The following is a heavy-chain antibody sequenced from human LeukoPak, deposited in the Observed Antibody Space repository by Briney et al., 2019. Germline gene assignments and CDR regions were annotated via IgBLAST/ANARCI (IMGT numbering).Heavy chain of an antibody. CDR3: ARDGGYSSSWSPGTFDY. CDR2: ISSSSSYI. D-gene: IGHD6-13*01. Sequence: PGGSLRLSCAASGFTFSSYSMNWVRQAPGKGLEWVSSISSSSSYIYYADSVKGRFTISRDNAKNSLYLQMNSLRAEDTAVYYCARDGGYSSSWSPGTFDYWGQGTLVTVSS. CDR1: GFTFSSYS. V-gene: IGHV3-21*01. J-gene: IGHJ4*02.